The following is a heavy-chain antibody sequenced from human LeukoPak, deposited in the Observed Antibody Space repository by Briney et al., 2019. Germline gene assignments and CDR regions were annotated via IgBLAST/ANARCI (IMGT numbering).Heavy chain of an antibody. Sequence: SETLSLTCTVSGGSISSYYWSWIRQPAGKGLEWIGRIYTSGSTNYNPSLKSRVTMSVDTSKNQFSLKLSSVTAADTAVCYCARDSYGSGSYGIYYYYMDVWGKGTTVTISS. CDR1: GGSISSYY. CDR2: IYTSGST. V-gene: IGHV4-4*07. D-gene: IGHD3-10*01. CDR3: ARDSYGSGSYGIYYYYMDV. J-gene: IGHJ6*03.